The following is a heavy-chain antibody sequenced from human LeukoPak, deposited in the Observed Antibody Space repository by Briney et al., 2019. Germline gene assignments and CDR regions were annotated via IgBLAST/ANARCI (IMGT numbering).Heavy chain of an antibody. D-gene: IGHD1-26*01. CDR1: GFTFSSYG. CDR2: IRHDGSAT. Sequence: GRTLRLSCTAFGFTFSSYGMHWVLQASAKGLECVTFIRHDGSATYYADSVKGRFTSSRDNSKSTVYLEVNSLRPEDTAVYYCARLMVGQAGVGATHLDYWGQGTLLSVSS. CDR3: ARLMVGQAGVGATHLDY. V-gene: IGHV3-30*02. J-gene: IGHJ4*02.